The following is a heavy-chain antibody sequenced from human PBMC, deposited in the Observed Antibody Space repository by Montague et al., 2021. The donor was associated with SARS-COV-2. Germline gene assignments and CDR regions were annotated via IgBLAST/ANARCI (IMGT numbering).Heavy chain of an antibody. J-gene: IGHJ3*02. V-gene: IGHV4-39*01. CDR3: ASPTYYYDSSGSDAFDI. Sequence: SETLSLTCTVSGGSISSSSYYWGWIRQPPGMGLEWIGSIYYSGSTYYNLSLKSRVTISVDTSKNQFSLKLSSVTAADTALYYCASPTYYYDSSGSDAFDIWGQGTMVTVSS. CDR1: GGSISSSSYY. D-gene: IGHD3-22*01. CDR2: IYYSGST.